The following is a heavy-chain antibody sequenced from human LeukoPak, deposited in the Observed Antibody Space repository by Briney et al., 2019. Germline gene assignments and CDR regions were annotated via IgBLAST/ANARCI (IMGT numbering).Heavy chain of an antibody. CDR2: IYYSGST. J-gene: IGHJ3*02. Sequence: SETLSLTCTVSGASISSHYWSWIRQPPGKGRECIGHIYYSGSTNYNPSLKSRVTISVDTSKNQFSLKLSSMTAADTAMYYCARDRGSYYAFDIWGQGTMVTVSS. CDR3: ARDRGSYYAFDI. V-gene: IGHV4-59*11. CDR1: GASISSHY. D-gene: IGHD1-1*01.